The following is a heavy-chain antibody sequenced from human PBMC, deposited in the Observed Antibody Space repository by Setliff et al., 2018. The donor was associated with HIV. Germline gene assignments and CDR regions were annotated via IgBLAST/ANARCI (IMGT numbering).Heavy chain of an antibody. CDR2: ISYDGSNK. CDR3: AKNLYRSPWSPLDY. CDR1: GFTFSNYA. Sequence: GESLKISCAASGFTFSNYAMHWVRQAPGKGLEWVAVISYDGSNKYYADSVKGRFTISRDNSKNTLFLQVNSLRVEDTAVYYCAKNLYRSPWSPLDYWGQGTQVTVTS. D-gene: IGHD6-19*01. V-gene: IGHV3-30-3*02. J-gene: IGHJ4*02.